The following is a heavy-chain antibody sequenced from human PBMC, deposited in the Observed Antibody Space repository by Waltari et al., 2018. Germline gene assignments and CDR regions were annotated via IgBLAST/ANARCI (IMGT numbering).Heavy chain of an antibody. Sequence: VQLVASGGDLVPHGRSLRLAWAAPGLTFGNYAMQWGRQSPGKGLEWVSGISWNSGKTAYADSVKGRFTIFRDTAKNSLYLQMNSLRPEDTALYYCAKKRTTYYDSTGGAFFDCWGQGTLVTVSP. D-gene: IGHD3-22*01. V-gene: IGHV3-9*01. CDR3: AKKRTTYYDSTGGAFFDC. CDR2: ISWNSGKT. J-gene: IGHJ4*02. CDR1: GLTFGNYA.